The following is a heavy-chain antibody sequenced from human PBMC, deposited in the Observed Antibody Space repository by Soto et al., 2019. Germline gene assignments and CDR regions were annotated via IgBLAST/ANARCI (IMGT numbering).Heavy chain of an antibody. V-gene: IGHV4-34*01. CDR1: GGSFSGYY. D-gene: IGHD3-9*01. Sequence: PSETLSLTCAVYGGSFSGYYWSWIRQPPGKGLEWIGEINHSGSTNYNPSLKSRVTISVDTSKNQFSLKLSSVTAADTAVYYCARWARILTGYYDYWGQGTLVTVSS. CDR3: ARWARILTGYYDY. CDR2: INHSGST. J-gene: IGHJ4*02.